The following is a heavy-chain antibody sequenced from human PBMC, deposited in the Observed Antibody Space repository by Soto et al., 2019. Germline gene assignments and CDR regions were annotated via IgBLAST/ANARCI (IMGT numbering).Heavy chain of an antibody. CDR1: GGSISSGGYY. V-gene: IGHV4-31*03. Sequence: QVQLQESGPGLVKPSQTLSLTCTVSGGSISSGGYYWSWIRQHPGKGLEWIGYISYSGSTYYNPSLKSRVTILVDTSENQFSLRLSSVTAADTAVYYCARAGYCSTTNCRFMGPYFDYWGQGTLVTVSS. CDR2: ISYSGST. CDR3: ARAGYCSTTNCRFMGPYFDY. D-gene: IGHD2-2*01. J-gene: IGHJ4*02.